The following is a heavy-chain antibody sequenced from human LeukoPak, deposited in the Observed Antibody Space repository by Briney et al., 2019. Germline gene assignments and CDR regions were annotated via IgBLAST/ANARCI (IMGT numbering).Heavy chain of an antibody. J-gene: IGHJ4*02. V-gene: IGHV3-21*01. Sequence: GGSLRLSCAASGFTFSSYSMNWVRQAPGKGLEWVSSISSSSSYIYYADSVKGRFTISRDNAKNSLYLQMNSLRAEDTAVYYCARDRGYYDSSGDFDYWGQGTLVTVSS. CDR2: ISSSSSYI. CDR1: GFTFSSYS. CDR3: ARDRGYYDSSGDFDY. D-gene: IGHD3-22*01.